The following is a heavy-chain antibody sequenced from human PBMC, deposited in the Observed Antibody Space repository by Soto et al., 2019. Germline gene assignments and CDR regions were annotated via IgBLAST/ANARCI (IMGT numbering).Heavy chain of an antibody. D-gene: IGHD3-22*01. CDR3: ARHGGHYYDSSGPCYFDY. CDR1: GYSFTSYW. J-gene: IGHJ4*02. Sequence: GESLKISCKGSGYSFTSYWLGWVRQMPGKGPEWMGIIYPGDSDTRYSPSFQGQVTISSDKSIRTAYLQWSSLKASDTAMYYCARHGGHYYDSSGPCYFDYWGQGTLVTVSS. CDR2: IYPGDSDT. V-gene: IGHV5-51*01.